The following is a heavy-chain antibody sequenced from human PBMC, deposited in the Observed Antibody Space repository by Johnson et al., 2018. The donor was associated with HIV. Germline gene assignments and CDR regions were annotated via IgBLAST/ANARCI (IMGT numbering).Heavy chain of an antibody. J-gene: IGHJ3*02. CDR2: IKSKTDGGTT. CDR3: TTLDYGALDAFDI. CDR1: GFIFDDYG. Sequence: VQLVESGGGLVQPGRSLRLSCAASGFIFDDYGMNWVRQTPGKGLEWVGRIKSKTDGGTTDYAAPVKGRFTISRDDSKNTLYLQMNSLKTEDTAVYYCTTLDYGALDAFDIWGQGTMVTVSS. V-gene: IGHV3-15*01. D-gene: IGHD4-17*01.